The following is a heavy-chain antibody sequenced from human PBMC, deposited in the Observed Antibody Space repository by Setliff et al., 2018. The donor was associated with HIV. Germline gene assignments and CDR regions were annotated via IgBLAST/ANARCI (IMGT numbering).Heavy chain of an antibody. J-gene: IGHJ4*02. Sequence: PSETLSLTCAVSGGLFTGYYWSWIRQPPGKGLEWIGEINHRGSTNHNPSLKSRVTISVDTSKNQFSLKLSSVTAADTAVYYCARMDTSYRSFEYWGQGTLVTV. V-gene: IGHV4-34*01. CDR3: ARMDTSYRSFEY. CDR2: INHRGST. D-gene: IGHD5-18*01. CDR1: GGLFTGYY.